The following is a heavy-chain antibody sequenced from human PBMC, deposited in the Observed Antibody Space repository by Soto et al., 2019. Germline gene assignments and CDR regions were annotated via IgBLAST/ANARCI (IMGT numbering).Heavy chain of an antibody. CDR1: GFTFSSYW. D-gene: IGHD3-22*01. V-gene: IGHV3-7*01. CDR3: ARDKVPLDSSGYYSLPYFDY. Sequence: RLSCAASGFTFSSYWMSWVRQAPGKGLEWVANIKQDGSERYYVDSVKGRFTISRDNAKNSLYLQMNSLRAEDTAVYYCARDKVPLDSSGYYSLPYFDYWGQGTLVTVSS. J-gene: IGHJ4*02. CDR2: IKQDGSER.